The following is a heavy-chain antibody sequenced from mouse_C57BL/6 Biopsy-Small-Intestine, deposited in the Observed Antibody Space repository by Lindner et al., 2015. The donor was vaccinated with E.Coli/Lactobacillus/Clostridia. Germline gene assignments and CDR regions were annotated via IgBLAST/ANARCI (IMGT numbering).Heavy chain of an antibody. V-gene: IGHV1-19*01. D-gene: IGHD2-4*01. CDR1: GYTFTDYY. CDR2: INPNNGGT. Sequence: VQLQESGPVLVKPGASVKMSCKASGYTFTDYYMNWVKQSHGKSLEWIGVINPNNGGTSYNQKFKGKATLTADKSSSTAYLQFSSLTSEDSAVYFCARRGYDYNYFDYWGQGTTLT. J-gene: IGHJ2*01. CDR3: ARRGYDYNYFDY.